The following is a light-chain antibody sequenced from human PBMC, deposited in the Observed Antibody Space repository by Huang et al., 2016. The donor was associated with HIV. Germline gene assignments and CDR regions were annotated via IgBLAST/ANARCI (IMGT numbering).Light chain of an antibody. CDR2: GAS. V-gene: IGKV3-20*01. Sequence: EIVLTQSPGTLSLFPGERATLSCRASQSVSSNNLAWYQQKPGQAPRLLIYGASRRATDIPDTFRGSGSGTDFTLTISRLEPEDFTVYYCHQYGSSPDTFGQGTKLEIK. J-gene: IGKJ2*01. CDR3: HQYGSSPDT. CDR1: QSVSSNN.